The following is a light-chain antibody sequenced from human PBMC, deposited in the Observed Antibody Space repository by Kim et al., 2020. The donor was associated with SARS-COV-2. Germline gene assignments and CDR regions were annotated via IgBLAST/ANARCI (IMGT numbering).Light chain of an antibody. J-gene: IGKJ4*01. CDR3: QQYTSYPLT. V-gene: IGKV1-5*03. CDR2: KAS. CDR1: QSISSW. Sequence: DIQMTQSPSTLSASLGDRVTITCRASQSISSWVAWYQQKPGKAPTLLIYKASSLESGVPSRFSGSGSGTEFTLTISSLQPDDFATYYCQQYTSYPLTFGGGTKVYIK.